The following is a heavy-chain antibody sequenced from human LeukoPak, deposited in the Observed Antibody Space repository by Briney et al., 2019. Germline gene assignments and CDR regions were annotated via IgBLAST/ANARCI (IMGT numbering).Heavy chain of an antibody. CDR3: ASVDDLDAFAM. Sequence: PGGSLRHSCASSALTVSSNYMRWVRKAPGKGLEWVAVISDDGINKYYADPVKGRFTISRDNSKNTLYLEMSSLRAEDTAVYYCASVDDLDAFAMWGQGTMVIVFS. CDR1: ALTVSSNY. CDR2: ISDDGINK. V-gene: IGHV3-30*03. J-gene: IGHJ3*02. D-gene: IGHD5-12*01.